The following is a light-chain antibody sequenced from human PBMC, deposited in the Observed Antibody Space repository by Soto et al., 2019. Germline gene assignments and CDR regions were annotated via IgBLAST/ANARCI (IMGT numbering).Light chain of an antibody. J-gene: IGKJ3*01. CDR2: DAS. V-gene: IGKV3-11*01. CDR1: QSVSSY. CDR3: QQRSNWPPT. Sequence: EIVLTQSPATLSLSPGERATLSCRASQSVSSYLAWYQQKPGQAPSLLIYDASNRATGIPARFSGSVSGTDFTLTISSLEPEDFAVYYCQQRSNWPPTFGPGTKVDIK.